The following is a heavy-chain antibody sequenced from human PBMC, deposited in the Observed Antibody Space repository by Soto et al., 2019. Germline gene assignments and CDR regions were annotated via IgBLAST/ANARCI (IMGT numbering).Heavy chain of an antibody. D-gene: IGHD3-3*01. Sequence: LRLSFAASGXTFSLNGMHWVRQAPGKGLEWVAAISYDGSEKQYADSVKGRFTISRDNSKNTLNLQMDSLRAGDTAVYYCAKDGTLSWDFWSGSYGVDVWGQGTTVTVSS. CDR2: ISYDGSEK. V-gene: IGHV3-30*18. J-gene: IGHJ6*02. CDR3: AKDGTLSWDFWSGSYGVDV. CDR1: GXTFSLNG.